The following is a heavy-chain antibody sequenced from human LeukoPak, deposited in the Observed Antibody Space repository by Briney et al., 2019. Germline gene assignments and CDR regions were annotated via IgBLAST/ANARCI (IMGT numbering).Heavy chain of an antibody. Sequence: GASVKVSCKASGYTFTGYYMHWVRQAPGQGLEWMGWINPNSGGTDYAQKFQGRVTMTGDTSISTAYMELSRLRSDDTAVYFCARDRTVAEAAFDVWGQGTMVTDSS. D-gene: IGHD6-19*01. CDR1: GYTFTGYY. J-gene: IGHJ3*01. V-gene: IGHV1-2*02. CDR2: INPNSGGT. CDR3: ARDRTVAEAAFDV.